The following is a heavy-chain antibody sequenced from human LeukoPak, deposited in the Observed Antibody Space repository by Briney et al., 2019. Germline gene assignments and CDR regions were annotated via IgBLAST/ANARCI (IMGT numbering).Heavy chain of an antibody. V-gene: IGHV4-30-2*01. CDR2: IYHSGST. CDR3: ARSGPIVGATIRRDRFDY. CDR1: GGSISSGGYS. D-gene: IGHD1-26*01. J-gene: IGHJ4*02. Sequence: PSQTLSLTCAVSGGSISSGGYSWSWIRQPPGKGLEWIGYIYHSGSTYYNPSLKSRVTISVDTTKNQFSLKLSSVTAADTAVYYCARSGPIVGATIRRDRFDYWGQGTLVTVSS.